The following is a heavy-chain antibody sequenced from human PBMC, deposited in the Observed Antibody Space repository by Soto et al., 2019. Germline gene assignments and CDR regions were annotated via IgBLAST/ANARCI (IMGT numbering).Heavy chain of an antibody. CDR3: ARDKITGLFDY. Sequence: PSETLSLTCTVSGGSISSGGYYWTWIRQPPGTGLEWIGEINPGGSTYYNPSLKSRVTISVDTSKNQFSLKLTSVTAADTAVYYCARDKITGLFDYWGQGTLVTVSS. CDR2: INPGGST. CDR1: GGSISSGGYY. V-gene: IGHV4-39*07. J-gene: IGHJ4*02. D-gene: IGHD2-8*02.